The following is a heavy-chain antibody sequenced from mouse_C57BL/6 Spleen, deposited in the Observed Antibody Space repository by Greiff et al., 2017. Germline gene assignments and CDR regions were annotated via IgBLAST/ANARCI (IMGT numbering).Heavy chain of an antibody. CDR1: GYTFTSYW. CDR2: IYPGSGST. J-gene: IGHJ3*01. Sequence: QVQLQQPGAELVKPGASVKMSCKASGYTFTSYWITWVKQRPGQGLEWIGDIYPGSGSTNYNEKFKSKATLTVDTSSSTAYLQLRSLTSEDSAVYFCARSGYYGSRAWFAYWGQGTLVTVSA. CDR3: ARSGYYGSRAWFAY. V-gene: IGHV1-55*01. D-gene: IGHD1-1*01.